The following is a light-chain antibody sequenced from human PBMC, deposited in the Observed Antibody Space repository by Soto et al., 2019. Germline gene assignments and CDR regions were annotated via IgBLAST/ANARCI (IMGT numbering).Light chain of an antibody. J-gene: IGLJ1*01. Sequence: QSVLTQPASVSGSPGQSITISCSGTNSNVRGYNYVSWYQQHPGRAPKLMIYDVSYRPSGISNRFSGSKSDNTASLTISGLQAEDEADYYCSSYTTSSLYVFGTGTKVTVL. V-gene: IGLV2-14*01. CDR1: NSNVRGYNY. CDR2: DVS. CDR3: SSYTTSSLYV.